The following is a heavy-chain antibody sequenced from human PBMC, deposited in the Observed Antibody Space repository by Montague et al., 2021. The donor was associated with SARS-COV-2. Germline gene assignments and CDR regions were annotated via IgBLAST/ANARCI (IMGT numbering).Heavy chain of an antibody. CDR2: IYSSGST. V-gene: IGHV4-59*01. CDR3: SCHTRRWRPFDF. Sequence: SETLSLTCTVSGGSIRSYYWIWIRQPPGKGLEWIGEIYSSGSTNYNPSLKSRVTISMDTSKSQFSLKLTSVTAADTAVYYCSCHTRRWRPFDFWGQGTLVTVSS. CDR1: GGSIRSYY. D-gene: IGHD2-2*01. J-gene: IGHJ4*02.